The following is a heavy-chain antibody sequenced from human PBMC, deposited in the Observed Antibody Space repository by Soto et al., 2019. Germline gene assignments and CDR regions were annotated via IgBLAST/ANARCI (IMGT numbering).Heavy chain of an antibody. CDR2: IIPILGIA. CDR3: ARVASVSWYDSSGYPDY. D-gene: IGHD3-22*01. CDR1: GGTFSSYT. Sequence: ASVKVSCKASGGTFSSYTISWVRQAPGQGLEWMGRIIPILGIANYAQKFQGRVTITADKSTSTAYMELRSLRSDDTAVYYCARVASVSWYDSSGYPDYWGQGTLVTVSS. V-gene: IGHV1-69*02. J-gene: IGHJ4*02.